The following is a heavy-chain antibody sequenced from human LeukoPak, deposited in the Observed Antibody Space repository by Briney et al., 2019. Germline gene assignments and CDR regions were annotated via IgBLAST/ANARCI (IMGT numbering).Heavy chain of an antibody. CDR3: AGPGGYFDWLPFGY. J-gene: IGHJ4*02. Sequence: SETLSLTCTVSGGSISSGSYYWSWIRQPAGKGLEWIGRIYSSGSTHYNPSLKSRVTISLDTYKNQLSLNLRSVTAADTAVYYCAGPGGYFDWLPFGYWGQGTLVTVSS. CDR1: GGSISSGSYY. CDR2: IYSSGST. V-gene: IGHV4-61*02. D-gene: IGHD3-9*01.